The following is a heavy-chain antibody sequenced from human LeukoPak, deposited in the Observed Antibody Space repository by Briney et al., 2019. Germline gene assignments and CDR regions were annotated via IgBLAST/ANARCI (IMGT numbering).Heavy chain of an antibody. CDR1: GFTFSDYY. CDR3: ARKLGPLAAAVPARGENAFDI. D-gene: IGHD6-13*01. J-gene: IGHJ3*02. Sequence: PGGSLRLSCAASGFTFSDYYMSWIRQAPGKGLEWIGEINHSGSTNYNPSLKSRVTISVDTSKNQFSLKLSSVTAADTAVYYCARKLGPLAAAVPARGENAFDIWGQGTMVTVSS. V-gene: IGHV4-34*01. CDR2: INHSGST.